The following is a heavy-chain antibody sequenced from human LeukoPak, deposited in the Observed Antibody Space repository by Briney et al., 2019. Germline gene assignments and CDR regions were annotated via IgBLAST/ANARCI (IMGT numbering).Heavy chain of an antibody. V-gene: IGHV4-39*01. Sequence: PSETLSLTCTVSGGSISSSSYYWGWIRQPPGKGLEWIGSIYYSGSTYYNPSLKSRVTISVDTPKNQFSLKLSSVTAADTAVYYCARQGPRRGPNQVVTAIGQYNWFDPWGQGTLVTVSS. CDR2: IYYSGST. J-gene: IGHJ5*02. D-gene: IGHD2-21*02. CDR3: ARQGPRRGPNQVVTAIGQYNWFDP. CDR1: GGSISSSSYY.